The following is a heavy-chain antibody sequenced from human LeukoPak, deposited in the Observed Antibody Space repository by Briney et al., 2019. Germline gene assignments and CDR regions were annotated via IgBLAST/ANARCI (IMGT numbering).Heavy chain of an antibody. CDR3: AKRGTGTLRDYYYYYMDV. Sequence: GGSLRLSCAASGFTFSSYAMSWVRQAPGKGLEWVSAISGSGGSTYYADSVKCRFTISRDNSKNTLYLQMNSLRAEDTAVYYCAKRGTGTLRDYYYYYMDVWGKGTTVTVSS. CDR2: ISGSGGST. D-gene: IGHD1-1*01. CDR1: GFTFSSYA. J-gene: IGHJ6*03. V-gene: IGHV3-23*01.